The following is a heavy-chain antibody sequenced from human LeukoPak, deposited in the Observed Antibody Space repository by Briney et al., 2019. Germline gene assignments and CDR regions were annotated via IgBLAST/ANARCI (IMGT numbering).Heavy chain of an antibody. CDR2: ISGSGGST. CDR1: GFTFSSYA. D-gene: IGHD1-26*01. CDR3: AKNLLGSEAFSWYFDL. J-gene: IGHJ2*01. Sequence: GGSLRLSCAASGFTFSSYAMSWVRQAPGKGLEWVSAISGSGGSTYYADSVKGRVTISRDNSENMLYLQMNSLRAEDTAVYSCAKNLLGSEAFSWYFDLWGRGALVTVSA. V-gene: IGHV3-23*01.